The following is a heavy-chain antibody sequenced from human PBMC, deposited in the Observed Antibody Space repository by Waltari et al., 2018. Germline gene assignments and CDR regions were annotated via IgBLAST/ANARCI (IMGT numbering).Heavy chain of an antibody. CDR1: GFTFSSYW. D-gene: IGHD2-15*01. V-gene: IGHV3-74*01. CDR3: ARGSTPTY. Sequence: EVQLVESGGGLVQPGGSLRLSCAASGFTFSSYWMHWVRHAPGKGLMWVSRINSGGSVTSYADSVKGRVTISRDNAKTTLYLQMNSLRADDTAVYYCARGSTPTYWGQGTLVTVSS. CDR2: INSGGSVT. J-gene: IGHJ4*02.